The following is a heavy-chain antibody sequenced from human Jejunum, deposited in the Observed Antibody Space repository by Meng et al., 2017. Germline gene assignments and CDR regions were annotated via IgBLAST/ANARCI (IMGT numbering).Heavy chain of an antibody. J-gene: IGHJ5*02. V-gene: IGHV2-5*02. Sequence: QITLKESGPALVKPTQTLTLTCTFSGFSLSTSGVGVGWIRQPPGKALECLALIYWDDDKQYNPSLKNRLTITKVTSKNQVVLTMTNMDLVDTATYYCAHRRAYSSNYNVGWFDPWGQGTPVTVSS. CDR1: GFSLSTSGVG. CDR2: IYWDDDK. D-gene: IGHD6-13*01. CDR3: AHRRAYSSNYNVGWFDP.